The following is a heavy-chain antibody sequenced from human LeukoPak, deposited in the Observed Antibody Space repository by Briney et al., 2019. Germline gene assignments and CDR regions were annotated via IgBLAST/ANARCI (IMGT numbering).Heavy chain of an antibody. D-gene: IGHD4-17*01. J-gene: IGHJ2*01. V-gene: IGHV4-59*01. CDR1: GGSISSYY. Sequence: TSETLSLTCTVSGGSISSYYWSWIRQPPGKGLEWIGYIYYSGSTNYNPSLKSRATISVDMSKRQFSLKLTSVTAADTAVYYCARDGPTGTWATVTTTSHNWYFDLWGRGTLVTVSS. CDR3: ARDGPTGTWATVTTTSHNWYFDL. CDR2: IYYSGST.